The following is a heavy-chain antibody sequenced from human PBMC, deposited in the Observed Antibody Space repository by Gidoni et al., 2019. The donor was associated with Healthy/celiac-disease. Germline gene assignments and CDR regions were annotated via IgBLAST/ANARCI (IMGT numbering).Heavy chain of an antibody. V-gene: IGHV4-34*01. J-gene: IGHJ4*02. CDR3: ASLGYSYGHDFDY. CDR1: GGSFSGYY. CDR2: INHSGST. Sequence: QVQLQQWGAGLWKPSETMSLTCAVYGGSFSGYYWSWRSQPPGKGLEWIGEINHSGSTNYNPSLKSRVTISVDMSKNQFSLKLSSVTAADTAVYYCASLGYSYGHDFDYWGQGTLVTVSS. D-gene: IGHD5-18*01.